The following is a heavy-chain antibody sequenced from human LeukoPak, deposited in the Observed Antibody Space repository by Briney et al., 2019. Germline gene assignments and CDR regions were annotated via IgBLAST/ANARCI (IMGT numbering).Heavy chain of an antibody. CDR3: ARARYYDSSGTDAFDI. Sequence: SVKVSCKASGGTFSSYAISWVRQAPGQGLEWMGGIIPIFGTANYAQKFQGRVTITTDESTSTAYMELSSLRSEDTAVYYCARARYYDSSGTDAFDIWGQGTMVTVSS. V-gene: IGHV1-69*05. D-gene: IGHD3-22*01. CDR2: IIPIFGTA. J-gene: IGHJ3*02. CDR1: GGTFSSYA.